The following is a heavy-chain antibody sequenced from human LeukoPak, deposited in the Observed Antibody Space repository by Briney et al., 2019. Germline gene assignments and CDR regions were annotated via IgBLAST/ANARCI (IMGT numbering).Heavy chain of an antibody. CDR1: GYTFTSYS. CDR3: AREEYIAVAGIWFDP. V-gene: IGHV1-18*01. Sequence: ASVKVSCKASGYTFTSYSITWVRQAPGQGLEWMGWISAYNGKTKYAQKLQGRVTMTTDTSTSTAYMELSRLRSDDTAAYYCAREEYIAVAGIWFDPWGQGTLVTVSS. CDR2: ISAYNGKT. D-gene: IGHD6-19*01. J-gene: IGHJ5*02.